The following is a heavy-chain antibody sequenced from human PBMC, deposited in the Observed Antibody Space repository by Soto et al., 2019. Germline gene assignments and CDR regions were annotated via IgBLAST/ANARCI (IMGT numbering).Heavy chain of an antibody. D-gene: IGHD4-4*01. Sequence: GGSLRLSCAASGFTFSSYVMSWVRQAPGKGLEWVSAISGSGGSTYYADSVKGRFTISRDNSKNTLYLQMNSLRAEDTAVYYCAKDTANYSNYIYYYYYMDVWGKGTTVTVSS. CDR1: GFTFSSYV. V-gene: IGHV3-23*01. J-gene: IGHJ6*03. CDR3: AKDTANYSNYIYYYYYMDV. CDR2: ISGSGGST.